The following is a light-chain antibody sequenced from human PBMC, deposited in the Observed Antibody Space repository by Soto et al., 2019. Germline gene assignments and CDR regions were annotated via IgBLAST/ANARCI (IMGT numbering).Light chain of an antibody. CDR2: EVT. CDR1: SSDVGGYKY. Sequence: QAVVTQPASVSGSPGQSITISCTGTSSDVGGYKYVSWYQQHPGKAPKLMIYEVTNRPSGVSSRFSGSRSGNTASLTISGLQTEDEADYYCSSYTSSSTVVFGGGTKVTVL. J-gene: IGLJ2*01. CDR3: SSYTSSSTVV. V-gene: IGLV2-14*01.